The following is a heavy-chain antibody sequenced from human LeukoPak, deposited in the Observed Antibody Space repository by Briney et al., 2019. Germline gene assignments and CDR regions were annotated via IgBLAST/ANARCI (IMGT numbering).Heavy chain of an antibody. D-gene: IGHD3-10*01. V-gene: IGHV4-34*01. CDR3: ARHLFGWFGEFGDAFDI. J-gene: IGHJ3*02. Sequence: GSLRLSCTVSGFSVSDNSMSWIRQPPGKVLEWIGEINHSGSTNYNPSLKSRVTISVDTSKNQFSLKLSSVTAADTAVYYCARHLFGWFGEFGDAFDIWGQGTMVTVSS. CDR1: GFSVSDNS. CDR2: INHSGST.